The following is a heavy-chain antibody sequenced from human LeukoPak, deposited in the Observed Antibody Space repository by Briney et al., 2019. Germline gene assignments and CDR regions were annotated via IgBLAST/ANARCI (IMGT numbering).Heavy chain of an antibody. J-gene: IGHJ4*02. Sequence: ASVKVSCKASGYTFTSYGISWVRQAPGQGLEWMGWISAYNGNTNYAQKLQGRATMTTDTSTSTAYMELRSLRSDDTAVYYCARDPPYCSSTSCYTGGVFDYWGQGTLVTVSS. CDR1: GYTFTSYG. CDR2: ISAYNGNT. V-gene: IGHV1-18*01. D-gene: IGHD2-2*02. CDR3: ARDPPYCSSTSCYTGGVFDY.